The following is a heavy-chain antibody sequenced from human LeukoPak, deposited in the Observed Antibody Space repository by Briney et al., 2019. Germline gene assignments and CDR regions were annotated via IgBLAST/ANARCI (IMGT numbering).Heavy chain of an antibody. V-gene: IGHV5-51*01. CDR2: IYPGDSDT. CDR3: VSYGSGQGFDY. Sequence: GESLKISCKDSGYSFTSYWIGWVRQLPGKGLEGVGIIYPGDSDTRYSPSFQGQVTISADKSISTAYLQWSSLKASGTAMYYCVSYGSGQGFDYWGQGTLVIVSS. D-gene: IGHD3-10*01. CDR1: GYSFTSYW. J-gene: IGHJ4*02.